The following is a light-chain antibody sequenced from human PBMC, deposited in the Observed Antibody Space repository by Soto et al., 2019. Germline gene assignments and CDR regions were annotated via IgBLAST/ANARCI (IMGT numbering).Light chain of an antibody. CDR2: ATS. CDR1: QGIAPC. V-gene: IGKV1-27*01. CDR3: QKYNTAPLP. J-gene: IGKJ4*01. Sequence: DVQMTQSPSSLSAFVGDRVTITCRAGQGIAPCLAWFQQNPGKVHTLLIYATSTLQSGVPPRFSGSGSGTDFTLTIRSVQPEDVAAYYCQKYNTAPLPFGGGTNVEIK.